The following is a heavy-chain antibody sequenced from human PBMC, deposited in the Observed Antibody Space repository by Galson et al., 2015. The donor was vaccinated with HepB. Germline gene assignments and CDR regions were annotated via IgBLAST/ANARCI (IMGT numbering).Heavy chain of an antibody. D-gene: IGHD3-3*01. CDR1: GFTFSSYS. CDR2: ISSSSSTI. J-gene: IGHJ6*02. CDR3: ARDQIFGVVIIRWEYGMDV. V-gene: IGHV3-48*02. Sequence: SLRLSCAASGFTFSSYSMNWVRQAPGKGLEWVSYISSSSSTIYYADSVKGRFTISRDNAKNSLYLQMNSLRDEDTAVYYCARDQIFGVVIIRWEYGMDVWGQGTTVTVSS.